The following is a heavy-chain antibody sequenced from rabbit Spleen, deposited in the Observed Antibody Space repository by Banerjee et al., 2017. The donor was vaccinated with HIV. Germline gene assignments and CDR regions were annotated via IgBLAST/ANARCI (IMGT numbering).Heavy chain of an antibody. V-gene: IGHV1S40*01. D-gene: IGHD8-1*01. J-gene: IGHJ4*01. CDR2: IYTGSGGT. Sequence: QSLEESGGDLVKPGASLPLTCTASGFSFSSGYYMCWVRQAPGKGLEWIACIYTGSGGTWYASWAKGRFNISKTSSTTVTLQMTSLTAADTATYFCARGDSGGVYYDLWGPGTLVTVS. CDR3: ARGDSGGVYYDL. CDR1: GFSFSSGYY.